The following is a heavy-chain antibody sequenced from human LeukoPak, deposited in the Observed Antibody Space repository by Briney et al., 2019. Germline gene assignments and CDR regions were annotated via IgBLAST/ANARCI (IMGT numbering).Heavy chain of an antibody. J-gene: IGHJ4*02. CDR2: IYSGGST. CDR3: AREDAKDYYDSSGYYGSYFDY. CDR1: GFTVSSNY. Sequence: PGGSLRLSCAASGFTVSSNYMSWVRQAPGKGLEWVSVIYSGGSTYYADSVKGRFTISRDNAKNSLYLQMNSLRAEDTAVYYCAREDAKDYYDSSGYYGSYFDYWGQGTLVTVSS. D-gene: IGHD3-22*01. V-gene: IGHV3-53*01.